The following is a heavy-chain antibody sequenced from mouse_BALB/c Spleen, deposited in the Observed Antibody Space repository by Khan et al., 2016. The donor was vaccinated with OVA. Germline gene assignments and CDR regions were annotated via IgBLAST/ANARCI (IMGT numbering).Heavy chain of an antibody. Sequence: EVELVQSGGGLVQPGGSRKLSCAASGFTFNNYGMHWVRQAPEKGLEWVAYISGDSNTIYYVDSVKGRFTISRDNPKNTLFLQMTSLMSEDTAMYYCARCYVYGYYFDYWGPGTTLTVS. J-gene: IGHJ2*01. CDR3: ARCYVYGYYFDY. V-gene: IGHV5-17*02. D-gene: IGHD1-1*01. CDR1: GFTFNNYG. CDR2: ISGDSNTI.